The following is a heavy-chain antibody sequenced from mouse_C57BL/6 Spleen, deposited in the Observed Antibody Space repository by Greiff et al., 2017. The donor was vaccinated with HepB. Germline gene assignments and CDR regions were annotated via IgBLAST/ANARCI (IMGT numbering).Heavy chain of an antibody. Sequence: VHVKQSVAELVRPGASVKLSCTASGFNIQNTYMHWVKQRPEQGLEWIGRIDPANGNTKYAPKFQGKATITADTSSNTAYLQLSSLTSEDTAIYYCARGAYEFAYWGQGTLVTVSA. CDR2: IDPANGNT. D-gene: IGHD1-1*01. J-gene: IGHJ3*01. CDR1: GFNIQNTY. V-gene: IGHV14-3*01. CDR3: ARGAYEFAY.